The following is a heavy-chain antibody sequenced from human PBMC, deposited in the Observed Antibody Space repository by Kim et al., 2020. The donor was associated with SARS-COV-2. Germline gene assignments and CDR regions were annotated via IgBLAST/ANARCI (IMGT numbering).Heavy chain of an antibody. D-gene: IGHD4-17*01. CDR2: IWYDGSNK. CDR1: GFTFSSYA. Sequence: GGSLRLSCAASGFTFSSYAMHWVRQAPGKGLEWVAVIWYDGSNKYYADSVKGRFTISRDNSKNTLYLQMNSLRAEDTAVYYCAKESVVGDFPYFDYWGQGTLVTVSS. V-gene: IGHV3-33*06. J-gene: IGHJ4*02. CDR3: AKESVVGDFPYFDY.